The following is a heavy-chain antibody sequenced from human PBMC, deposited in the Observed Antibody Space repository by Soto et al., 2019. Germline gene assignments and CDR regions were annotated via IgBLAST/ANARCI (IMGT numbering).Heavy chain of an antibody. CDR3: ASFVNIREGAMVPPHGYYGMDV. D-gene: IGHD5-18*01. V-gene: IGHV4-31*03. J-gene: IGHJ6*02. CDR2: IYYSGST. CDR1: GGSISSGGYY. Sequence: PSETLSLTCTVSGGSISSGGYYWSWIRQHPGKGLEWIGYIYYSGSTYYNPSLKSRVTISVDTSKNQFSLKLSSVTAADTAVYYCASFVNIREGAMVPPHGYYGMDVWGQGTTVTVSS.